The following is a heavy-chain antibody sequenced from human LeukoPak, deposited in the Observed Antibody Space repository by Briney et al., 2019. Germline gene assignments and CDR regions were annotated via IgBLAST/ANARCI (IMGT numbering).Heavy chain of an antibody. D-gene: IGHD2-2*01. Sequence: ASVTVSCKASGYTFTDYYMHWVRQAPGQGVEWMGWINPNDGDTNYAQKFQGRVTMTRDTSISTPHMEVSRLRSDDTAVYYCARANFLYCSSSTCLFDYWGQGTLVTVSS. V-gene: IGHV1-2*02. CDR3: ARANFLYCSSSTCLFDY. CDR2: INPNDGDT. J-gene: IGHJ4*02. CDR1: GYTFTDYY.